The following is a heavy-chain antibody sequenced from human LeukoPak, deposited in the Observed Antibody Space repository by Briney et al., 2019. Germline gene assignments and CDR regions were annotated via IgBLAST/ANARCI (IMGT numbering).Heavy chain of an antibody. CDR2: VSAYNGNT. V-gene: IGHV1-18*01. D-gene: IGHD1-1*01. Sequence: ASVKVSCKASGYIFTNYGISWVRQAPGQGLEWMGWVSAYNGNTNYAQKLQGRVTMTTDTSTSTAYMELRSLRSDDTAVYYCARDARYKWNDPYYMDVWGKGTTVTVSS. CDR3: ARDARYKWNDPYYMDV. CDR1: GYIFTNYG. J-gene: IGHJ6*03.